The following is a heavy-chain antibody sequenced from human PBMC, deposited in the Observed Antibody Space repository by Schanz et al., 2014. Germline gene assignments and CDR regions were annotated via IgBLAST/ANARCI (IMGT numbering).Heavy chain of an antibody. CDR3: EKEGSWMAGYFDY. CDR2: ISYDGRNK. CDR1: GFTFTNYG. D-gene: IGHD6-13*01. V-gene: IGHV3-30*18. J-gene: IGHJ4*02. Sequence: VQLVESGGGVVQPGRSLRLSCAASGFTFTNYGMHWVRQTPGKGLEWVAAISYDGRNKYYADSVKGRFTISRDTSKNTLYLQMNSLRAEDTALFYCEKEGSWMAGYFDYWGQGTLVTVSS.